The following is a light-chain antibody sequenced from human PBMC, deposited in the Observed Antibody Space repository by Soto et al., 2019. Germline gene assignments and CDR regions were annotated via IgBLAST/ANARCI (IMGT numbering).Light chain of an antibody. CDR2: AAS. J-gene: IGKJ5*01. CDR3: QQSYSTPIT. Sequence: DVQMTQSPSSVSASIGDRVTIXXRASQGISSWLAWYQQKPGKAPKIXIYAASSLQSGVPSRFSGSGSGTDFTLTISSLQPEDFATYYCQQSYSTPITFGQGTRLDIK. V-gene: IGKV1-12*01. CDR1: QGISSW.